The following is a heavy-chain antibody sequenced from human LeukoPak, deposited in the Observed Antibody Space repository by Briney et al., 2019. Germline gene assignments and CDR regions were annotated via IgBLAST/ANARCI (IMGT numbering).Heavy chain of an antibody. CDR1: GFSFSSYS. D-gene: IGHD2-21*02. Sequence: PGGSLRLSCAASGFSFSSYSIHWVRQAPGKGLEWVSSISNSSSYIYYADSVKGRFTISRDNSKNTLYLHMDSLRDDDTAVYYCAKGASRAYCGGDCFYWGQGTLVTVSS. V-gene: IGHV3-21*04. CDR2: ISNSSSYI. J-gene: IGHJ4*02. CDR3: AKGASRAYCGGDCFY.